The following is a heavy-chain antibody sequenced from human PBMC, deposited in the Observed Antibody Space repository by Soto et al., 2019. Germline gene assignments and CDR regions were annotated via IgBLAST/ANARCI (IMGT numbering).Heavy chain of an antibody. CDR3: AREDELRPFDY. J-gene: IGHJ4*02. D-gene: IGHD1-26*01. Sequence: PGGSLRLSCAASGFTFSSYAMHWVRQAPGKGLEWVAVISYDGSNKYYADSVKGRFTISRDNSKNTLYLQMNSLRAEDTAVYYCAREDELRPFDYWGQGTLVPVSS. CDR1: GFTFSSYA. V-gene: IGHV3-30-3*01. CDR2: ISYDGSNK.